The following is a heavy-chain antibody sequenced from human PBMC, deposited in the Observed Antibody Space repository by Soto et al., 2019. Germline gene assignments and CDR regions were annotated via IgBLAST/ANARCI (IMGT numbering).Heavy chain of an antibody. CDR3: ARDRQYYDILTGYYYYYYGMDV. CDR1: GFTFSSYG. CDR2: IWYDGSNK. V-gene: IGHV3-33*08. D-gene: IGHD3-9*01. J-gene: IGHJ6*02. Sequence: PGGSLRLSCSASGFTFSSYGMHWVRQAPGKGLEWVAVIWYDGSNKYYADSVKGRFTISRDNSKNTLYLQMNSLRAEDTAVYYCARDRQYYDILTGYYYYYYGMDVWGQGTTVTVSS.